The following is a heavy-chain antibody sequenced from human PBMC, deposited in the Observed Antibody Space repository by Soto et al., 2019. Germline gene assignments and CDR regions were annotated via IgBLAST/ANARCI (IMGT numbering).Heavy chain of an antibody. CDR3: VRDFIADRGGYTYSLGMDV. Sequence: EVQVVESGGGLVQPGGSLRLSCAASGFTSNKYWMHWVRKAPGRGLVWVSRIDSDGSLTSYADSVKGRLTIPRDNAKNTLYLQMNSLRAEDTAVYYCVRDFIADRGGYTYSLGMDVCGQGTTVTVSS. CDR2: IDSDGSLT. V-gene: IGHV3-74*01. D-gene: IGHD3-22*01. CDR1: GFTSNKYW. J-gene: IGHJ6*02.